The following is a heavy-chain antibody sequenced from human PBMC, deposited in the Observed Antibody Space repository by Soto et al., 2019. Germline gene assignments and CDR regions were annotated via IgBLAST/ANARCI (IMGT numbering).Heavy chain of an antibody. D-gene: IGHD1-7*01. J-gene: IGHJ4*02. CDR3: ARGGVKGTTSRGQVYN. CDR2: ISSSGDST. V-gene: IGHV3-11*06. Sequence: QVQVVESGRGLVKPGGSLRLSCAASGFTFSDYYMSWIRQAPGKGLEWVSFISSSGDSTKYADSVKGRFTISRDNAKNSLYLQLNSLRAEDTAVYYCARGGVKGTTSRGQVYNWGQGTLVTVSS. CDR1: GFTFSDYY.